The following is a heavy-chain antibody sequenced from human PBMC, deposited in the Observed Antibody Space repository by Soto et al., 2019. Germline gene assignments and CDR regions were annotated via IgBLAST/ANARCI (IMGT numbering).Heavy chain of an antibody. CDR3: ARVRSYDFLAGYHRAFDI. J-gene: IGHJ3*02. V-gene: IGHV4-30-4*01. CDR1: GGSISSGDYY. D-gene: IGHD3-9*01. CDR2: IFYSAST. Sequence: QVQLQESGPGLVEPSQTLSLTCTVSGGSISSGDYYWSWIRQPPGKGLEWIGYIFYSASTYYNPSLKSRVTISLDTSKNKFSLNLSSVTAADTAVYYCARVRSYDFLAGYHRAFDIWGQGTMVTVSS.